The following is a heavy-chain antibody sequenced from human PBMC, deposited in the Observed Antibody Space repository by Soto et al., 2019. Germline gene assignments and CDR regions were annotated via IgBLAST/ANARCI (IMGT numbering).Heavy chain of an antibody. J-gene: IGHJ4*02. CDR3: AKDFPSLRYFDWLLPYFDY. Sequence: GGSLRLSCTGSGFTFSSYAMSWVRQAPGKGLEWVSAISGSGGSTYYADSVKGRFTISRDNSKNTLYLQMNSLRAEDTAVYYCAKDFPSLRYFDWLLPYFDYWGQGTLVTVSS. V-gene: IGHV3-23*01. CDR1: GFTFSSYA. D-gene: IGHD3-9*01. CDR2: ISGSGGST.